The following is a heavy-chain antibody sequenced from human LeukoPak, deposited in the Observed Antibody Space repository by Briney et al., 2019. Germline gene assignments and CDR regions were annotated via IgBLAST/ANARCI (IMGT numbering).Heavy chain of an antibody. CDR1: GYTFTSYG. Sequence: ASAKVSCKASGYTFTSYGISWVRQAPGQGLEWMGWISAYNGNTNYAQKLQGRVTMTTDTSTSTAYMELRSLRSDDTAVYYCARSRGIVVVPASNWFDPWGQGTLVTVSS. J-gene: IGHJ5*02. CDR2: ISAYNGNT. D-gene: IGHD2-2*01. CDR3: ARSRGIVVVPASNWFDP. V-gene: IGHV1-18*01.